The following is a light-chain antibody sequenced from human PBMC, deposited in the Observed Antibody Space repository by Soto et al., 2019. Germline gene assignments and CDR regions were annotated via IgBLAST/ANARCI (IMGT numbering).Light chain of an antibody. CDR3: QQYDYFPRT. CDR1: QDINNF. V-gene: IGKV1-33*01. Sequence: DIQMTQSPSSLSASVGDRVTITCQASQDINNFLSWYQQQPGKSPKLLIYDASNLETGVPSRFSGSGSGTTFIFTISSLQAEDIATYYCQQYDYFPRTFGGGTQVEIK. J-gene: IGKJ4*01. CDR2: DAS.